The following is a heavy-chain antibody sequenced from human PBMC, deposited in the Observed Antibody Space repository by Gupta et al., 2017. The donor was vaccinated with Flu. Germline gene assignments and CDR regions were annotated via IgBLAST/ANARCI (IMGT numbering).Heavy chain of an antibody. D-gene: IGHD3-3*01. Sequence: QVQLQESGPGLVKPSETLSLTCTVSGGSISRYYWSWIRQPPGKGLEWIGYIYYSGSTNYNPSLKSRVTISVDTSKNQFSLKLSSVTAADTAVYYCARVADQTITIFGVVSKGEYYFDYWGQGTLVTVSS. CDR1: GGSISRYY. CDR3: ARVADQTITIFGVVSKGEYYFDY. J-gene: IGHJ4*02. CDR2: IYYSGST. V-gene: IGHV4-59*01.